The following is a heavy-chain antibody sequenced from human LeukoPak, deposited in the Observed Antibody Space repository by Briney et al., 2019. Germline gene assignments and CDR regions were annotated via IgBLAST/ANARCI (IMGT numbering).Heavy chain of an antibody. CDR3: AKQLSEVVVPAINS. D-gene: IGHD2-21*02. V-gene: IGHV3-23*01. J-gene: IGHJ4*02. Sequence: LPGGSLRLSCAASGFTFSSHAMSWVRQAPGKGLEWVSGITGSGGSTYNADSVKGRFTISRDNSKNTLYLQMDSLRAEDTAVYYCAKQLSEVVVPAINSWGQGTLVTVSS. CDR2: ITGSGGST. CDR1: GFTFSSHA.